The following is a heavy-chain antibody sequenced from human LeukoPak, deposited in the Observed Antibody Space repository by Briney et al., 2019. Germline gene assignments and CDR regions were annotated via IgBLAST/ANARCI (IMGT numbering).Heavy chain of an antibody. Sequence: EPSETLSLTCTVSGGSISSGSYYWSWIRQPAGKGLEWIGRIYTSGSTNYNPSLKSRVTISVDTSKNQFSLKLSSVTAADTAVYYCASYDSTRNYWGQGTLVTVSS. D-gene: IGHD3-22*01. CDR1: GGSISSGSYY. CDR3: ASYDSTRNY. CDR2: IYTSGST. J-gene: IGHJ4*02. V-gene: IGHV4-61*02.